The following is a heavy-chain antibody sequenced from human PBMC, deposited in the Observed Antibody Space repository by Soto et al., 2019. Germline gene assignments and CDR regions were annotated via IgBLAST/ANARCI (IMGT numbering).Heavy chain of an antibody. J-gene: IGHJ4*02. CDR1: GFSVSTNY. Sequence: GGSLRLSCAASGFSVSTNYMTWVRQAPEKGLEWVSVIYKGGKIYYADSVKGRFTISRDNAKNSLYLQMNSLRAEDTAVYYCARDQPGYSYGYGLGYWGQGTLVTVSS. V-gene: IGHV3-53*01. CDR2: IYKGGKI. CDR3: ARDQPGYSYGYGLGY. D-gene: IGHD5-18*01.